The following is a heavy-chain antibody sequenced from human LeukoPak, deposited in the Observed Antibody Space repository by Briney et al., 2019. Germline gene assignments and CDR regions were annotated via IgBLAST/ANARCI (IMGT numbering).Heavy chain of an antibody. CDR1: GFTFSNYW. CDR3: AKGYRTGRWLPLDY. J-gene: IGHJ4*02. D-gene: IGHD5-24*01. CDR2: IKTDGSST. V-gene: IGHV3-74*01. Sequence: SGGSLRLSCVASGFTFSNYWMHWVRQAPGKGLVWVSRIKTDGSSTNHADSVKGRFTISRDNAKNTVYLEMNSLRSEDTAVYYCAKGYRTGRWLPLDYWGQGTLVTVSS.